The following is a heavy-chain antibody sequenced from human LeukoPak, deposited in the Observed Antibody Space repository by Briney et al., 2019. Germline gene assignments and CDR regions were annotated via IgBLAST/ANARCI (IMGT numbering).Heavy chain of an antibody. CDR1: GFTVSSNY. D-gene: IGHD6-6*01. V-gene: IGHV3-53*01. Sequence: PGGSLRLSCAASGFTVSSNYMSCVRQAPGKGLEWVSVIYSGGSKYYADSVKGRFTISRDNSKNTLYLQMNSLRAEDTAVYYCARDHSSSTFDPWGQGTLVTVSS. J-gene: IGHJ5*02. CDR3: ARDHSSSTFDP. CDR2: IYSGGSK.